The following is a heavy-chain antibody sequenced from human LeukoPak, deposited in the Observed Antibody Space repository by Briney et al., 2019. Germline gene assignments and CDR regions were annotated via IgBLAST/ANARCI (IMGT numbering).Heavy chain of an antibody. CDR1: GFTFGDHA. V-gene: IGHV3-49*04. D-gene: IGHD1-1*01. CDR3: ARGPIQLWLHNGMDV. Sequence: GRSLRLPCITSGFTFGDHAMTWVRQAPGKGLEWVGFIRSIGYGETTEYAPSVKGRFTISRDNSNSIAYLQMNSLNTEDTGIYYCARGPIQLWLHNGMDVWGPGTTVIVSS. CDR2: IRSIGYGETT. J-gene: IGHJ6*02.